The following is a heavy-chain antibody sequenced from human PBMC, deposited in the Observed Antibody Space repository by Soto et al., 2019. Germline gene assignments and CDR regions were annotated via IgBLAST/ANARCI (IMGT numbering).Heavy chain of an antibody. V-gene: IGHV3-21*02. J-gene: IGHJ4*02. CDR2: ISSSSSYI. CDR3: XXXXXXXXXXXFXY. Sequence: EVQLVESGGGQVKPGGSLRLSCAASGFTFSSYGMNWVRQAPXXXXXWVSSISSSSSYIYYADSVKGRFTISRDNAKNSLYLQMNXLRXXXXXXXXXXXXXXXXXXXXFXYWGQGTLVTVSS. CDR1: GFTFSSYG.